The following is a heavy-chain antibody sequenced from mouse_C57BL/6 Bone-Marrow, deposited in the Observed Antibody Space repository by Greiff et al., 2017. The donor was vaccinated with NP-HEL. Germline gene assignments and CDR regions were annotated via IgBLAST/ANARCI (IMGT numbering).Heavy chain of an antibody. J-gene: IGHJ2*01. Sequence: QVQLQQSGAELVKPGASVKISCKASGYAFSSYWMNWVKQRPGKGLEWIGQIYPGDGDTNYKGTFKGTATLPAAQSSRTAYMQLSSLTSEDSAAYFCARNPSFYYGSSPFDYWGQGTTLTVSS. CDR2: IYPGDGDT. CDR3: ARNPSFYYGSSPFDY. V-gene: IGHV1-80*01. D-gene: IGHD1-1*01. CDR1: GYAFSSYW.